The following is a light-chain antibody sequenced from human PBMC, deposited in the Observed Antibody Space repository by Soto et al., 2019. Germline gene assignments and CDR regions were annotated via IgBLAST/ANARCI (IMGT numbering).Light chain of an antibody. CDR2: WAS. V-gene: IGKV4-1*01. CDR1: QSVLYSYNNKNY. Sequence: DIVMTQSPDSLAVSLGERATINCKSSQSVLYSYNNKNYLAWYQHKPGQPPKLLIYWASTRESGVPDRFSGSGSGTDFTLTISSLQAEDVAVYSCQQYYSTPLTFGQGTKVEIK. CDR3: QQYYSTPLT. J-gene: IGKJ1*01.